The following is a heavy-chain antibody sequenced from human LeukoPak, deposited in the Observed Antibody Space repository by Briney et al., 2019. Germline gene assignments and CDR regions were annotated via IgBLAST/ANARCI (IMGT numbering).Heavy chain of an antibody. CDR2: IYVTGT. V-gene: IGHV4-59*08. Sequence: SETLSLTCTVSGGSIGTYYWSWIRQSPGKGLEWIGYIYVTGTRYNPYLQSRVTISVDRSRNQFFLKMSSVTAADTAVYYCARHIGGGIEDMDVWAKGTKVIVSS. CDR1: GGSIGTYY. J-gene: IGHJ6*03. D-gene: IGHD3-16*02. CDR3: ARHIGGGIEDMDV.